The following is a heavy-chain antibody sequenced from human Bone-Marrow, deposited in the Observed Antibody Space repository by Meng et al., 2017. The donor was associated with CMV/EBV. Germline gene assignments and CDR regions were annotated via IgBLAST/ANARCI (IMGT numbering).Heavy chain of an antibody. CDR1: GFLFSNYE. J-gene: IGHJ6*02. CDR3: ATRDRELTALSGLYYYYAMDV. V-gene: IGHV3-30*02. CDR2: IRYDESNK. Sequence: GGSLRLSCAASGFLFSNYEMRWVRQAPGKGLEWVASIRYDESNKYYADSVRGRFTISRENSKNTLYLQMNNLRAEDTALYYCATRDRELTALSGLYYYYAMDVWGQGTSVTVSS. D-gene: IGHD2-15*01.